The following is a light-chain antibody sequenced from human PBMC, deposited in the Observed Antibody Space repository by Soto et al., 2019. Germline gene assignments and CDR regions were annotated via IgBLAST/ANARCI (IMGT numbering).Light chain of an antibody. CDR1: QSISYY. CDR3: QQYNRFSTWT. V-gene: IGKV1-5*01. J-gene: IGKJ1*01. CDR2: NAS. Sequence: DIPMTQSPSTLSASVGDRVTITCRASQSISYYLAWYQKKPGKAPKVLIWNASSLQRGVPSRFSGSGSGTEFTLTISSLQPDDCATYYCQQYNRFSTWTFGQGTKVEIK.